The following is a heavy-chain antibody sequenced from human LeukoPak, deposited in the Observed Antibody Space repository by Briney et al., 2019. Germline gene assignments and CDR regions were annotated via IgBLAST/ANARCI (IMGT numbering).Heavy chain of an antibody. CDR1: GYTFTSYD. V-gene: IGHV1-8*01. Sequence: GASVTVSCKASGYTFTSYDINWVRQATGQGLEWMGWMNPNSGNTGYAQKFQGRVTMTRNTSISTAYMELSSLRSEDTAVYYCARVARPMVRGRERTYYFDYWGQGTLVTVSS. CDR2: MNPNSGNT. D-gene: IGHD3-10*01. J-gene: IGHJ4*02. CDR3: ARVARPMVRGRERTYYFDY.